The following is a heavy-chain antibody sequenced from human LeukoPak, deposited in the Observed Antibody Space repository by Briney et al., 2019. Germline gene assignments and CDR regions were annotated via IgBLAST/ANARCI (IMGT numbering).Heavy chain of an antibody. CDR2: IYSGGST. CDR1: GFTVSNNY. V-gene: IGHV3-53*01. Sequence: PGGSLRLSCAASGFTVSNNYMSWVRQAPGKGLEWVSVIYSGGSTYYADSVKGRFTISRDNFKNTLYLQTNSLRAEDTAVYYCASQLDPYYYYYGMDVWGQGTTVTVSS. D-gene: IGHD1-1*01. CDR3: ASQLDPYYYYYGMDV. J-gene: IGHJ6*02.